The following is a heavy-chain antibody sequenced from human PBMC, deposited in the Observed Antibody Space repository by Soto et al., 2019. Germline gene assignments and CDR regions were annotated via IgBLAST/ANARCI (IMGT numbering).Heavy chain of an antibody. Sequence: GGSLRLSCAASGFTFSSYVMSWVRQAPGKGLEWVSTISGSGGNTYYADSVKGRFTISRDNSKNTLYLQMNSLRAEDTALYYCAKVPRYCSGGSCFGGYFDYWGQGTLVTVSS. CDR3: AKVPRYCSGGSCFGGYFDY. J-gene: IGHJ4*02. CDR1: GFTFSSYV. V-gene: IGHV3-23*01. D-gene: IGHD2-15*01. CDR2: ISGSGGNT.